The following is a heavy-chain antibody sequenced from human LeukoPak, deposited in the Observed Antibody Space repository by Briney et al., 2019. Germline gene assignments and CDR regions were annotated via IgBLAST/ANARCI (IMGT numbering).Heavy chain of an antibody. D-gene: IGHD6-19*01. CDR1: GGSISSYH. J-gene: IGHJ4*02. Sequence: SETLSLTCTVSGGSISSYHWSWIRQPPGKGLEWIGFFYYSGSTNYNPSLKSRVTISVDTSKNQFSLKLSSVTAADTAVYYCASNKGQWLFSDWGQGTLVTVSS. CDR2: FYYSGST. CDR3: ASNKGQWLFSD. V-gene: IGHV4-59*08.